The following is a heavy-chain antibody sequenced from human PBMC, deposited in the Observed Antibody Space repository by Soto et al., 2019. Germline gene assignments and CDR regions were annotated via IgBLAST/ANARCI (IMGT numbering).Heavy chain of an antibody. J-gene: IGHJ4*02. D-gene: IGHD3-16*01. Sequence: QVQLVQSGAEVKKPGASVKVSCKASGYTFTNYAMSWVRQTPGQRLEWMGWINAGNGNTKYSQKFQGRVTITRDTSARDGSLEPSSLKLEYTAVYYCARGGVSFAYWGQGTLVTVSS. V-gene: IGHV1-3*01. CDR3: ARGGVSFAY. CDR1: GYTFTNYA. CDR2: INAGNGNT.